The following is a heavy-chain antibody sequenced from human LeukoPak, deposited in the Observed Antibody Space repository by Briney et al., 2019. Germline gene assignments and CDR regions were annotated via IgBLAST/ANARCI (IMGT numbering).Heavy chain of an antibody. CDR2: IYYSGST. J-gene: IGHJ3*02. V-gene: IGHV4-39*01. Sequence: SETLSLTCTVSGGSISSSSYYWGWIRQPPGKGLEWIGSIYYSGSTYYNPSLKSRVTISVDTSKNQFSLKLSSVTAADTAVYCCARHPPYDSSGYYFAGLRGAFDIWGQGTMVTVSS. CDR3: ARHPPYDSSGYYFAGLRGAFDI. D-gene: IGHD3-22*01. CDR1: GGSISSSSYY.